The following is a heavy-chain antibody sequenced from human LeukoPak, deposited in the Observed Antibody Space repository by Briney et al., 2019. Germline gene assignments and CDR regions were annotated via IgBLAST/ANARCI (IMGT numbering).Heavy chain of an antibody. CDR1: GFRFSSYE. D-gene: IGHD6-25*01. J-gene: IGHJ6*04. CDR3: ARGGTPICSSGWVYMDV. CDR2: ISASGTLT. V-gene: IGHV3-48*03. Sequence: GSLRLSGAASGFRFSSYEMNWIRQAPGKGLEWISYISASGTLTHYADSVEGRFTISRDNAKNSLYLQMNSLRGEDTAVYYCARGGTPICSSGWVYMDVWGKGTTVTISS.